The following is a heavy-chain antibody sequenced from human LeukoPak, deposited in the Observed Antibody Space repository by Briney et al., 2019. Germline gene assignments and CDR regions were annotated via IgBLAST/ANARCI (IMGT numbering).Heavy chain of an antibody. J-gene: IGHJ4*02. CDR1: GFTFSSYA. V-gene: IGHV3-23*01. D-gene: IGHD3-22*01. Sequence: PGGSLRLSCAASGFTFSSYAMSWVRQAPGKGLEWVSAISGSGGSTYYADSVKGRFTISRDNSKNTLYPQMNSLRAEDTAVYYCAKAPNYYDIFDALDYWGQGTVVTVSS. CDR2: ISGSGGST. CDR3: AKAPNYYDIFDALDY.